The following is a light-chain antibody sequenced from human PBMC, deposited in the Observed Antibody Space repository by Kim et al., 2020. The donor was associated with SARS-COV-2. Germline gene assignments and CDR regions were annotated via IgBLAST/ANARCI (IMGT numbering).Light chain of an antibody. Sequence: GAPGQTDSITCSGDKWGDQYACWYQQKPGQSPVLVIYQDSKRPSGIPERFSGSNSGNTATLTISGPQAMDEADYYCQAWDSSTVVFGGGTQLTVL. CDR2: QDS. CDR1: KWGDQY. J-gene: IGLJ2*01. V-gene: IGLV3-1*01. CDR3: QAWDSSTVV.